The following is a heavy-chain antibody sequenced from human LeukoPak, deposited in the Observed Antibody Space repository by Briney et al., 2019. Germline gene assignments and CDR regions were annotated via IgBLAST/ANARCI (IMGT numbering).Heavy chain of an antibody. Sequence: TSSETLSLTCTVSGGSISSYYWSWIRQPAGKGLEWIGRIYTSGSTNYNPSLKSRVTMSVDTSKNQFSLKLSSLNAADTAVYYCARDNIYCSSTSCSEGTDYWGQGTLVTVSS. CDR1: GGSISSYY. D-gene: IGHD2-2*01. CDR2: IYTSGST. J-gene: IGHJ4*02. V-gene: IGHV4-4*07. CDR3: ARDNIYCSSTSCSEGTDY.